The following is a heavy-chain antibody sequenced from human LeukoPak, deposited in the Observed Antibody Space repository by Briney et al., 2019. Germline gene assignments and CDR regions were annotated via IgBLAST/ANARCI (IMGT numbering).Heavy chain of an antibody. CDR3: ARGTRRAAGIPPVDFDY. V-gene: IGHV4-34*01. Sequence: SVTLSLTCAVYGGSFSGYYWSWIRQPPGKGLEWIGEINHSGSTNYNPSLKSRVTISVDTSKNQFSLKLSSVTAADTAVYYCARGTRRAAGIPPVDFDYWGQGTLVTVSS. J-gene: IGHJ4*02. CDR1: GGSFSGYY. D-gene: IGHD6-13*01. CDR2: INHSGST.